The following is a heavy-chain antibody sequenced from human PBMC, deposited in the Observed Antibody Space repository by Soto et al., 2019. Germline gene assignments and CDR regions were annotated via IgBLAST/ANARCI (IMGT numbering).Heavy chain of an antibody. CDR2: ITTSGGAT. CDR1: GFTFSNYA. CDR3: AKGGTPSSYYYMDV. D-gene: IGHD1-1*01. V-gene: IGHV3-23*01. J-gene: IGHJ6*03. Sequence: PGGSLRLSCAASGFTFSNYAMTWVRQAPGEGLEWVSAITTSGGATYYADSVKXXXXISXXSSKNTLYLQMNSLRAEDTAVYYCAKGGTPSSYYYMDVWDKGTTVTVSS.